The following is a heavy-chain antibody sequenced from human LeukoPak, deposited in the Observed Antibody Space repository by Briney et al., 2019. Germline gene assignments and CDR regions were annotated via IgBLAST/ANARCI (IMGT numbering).Heavy chain of an antibody. CDR1: GFTFITND. J-gene: IGHJ4*02. CDR3: ARGVEPLAANTLAY. D-gene: IGHD1-14*01. Sequence: GGSLRLSCAASGFTFITNDMTWVRQAPGKGLEWVSVLYSDGNTKYADSVQGRFTISRDNSKNTLYLEMNSLSPDDTAVYYCARGVEPLAANTLAYWGQGTLVTVAS. V-gene: IGHV3-53*01. CDR2: LYSDGNT.